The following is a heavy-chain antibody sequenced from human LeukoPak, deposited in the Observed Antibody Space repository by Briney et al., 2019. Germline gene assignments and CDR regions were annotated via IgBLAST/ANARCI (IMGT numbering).Heavy chain of an antibody. D-gene: IGHD1-26*01. V-gene: IGHV1-46*01. J-gene: IGHJ4*02. CDR1: GYTFASYY. CDR2: INPSGGST. CDR3: ARDGSSGTKWYYFDY. Sequence: ASLKVSCKASGYTFASYYMHWVRQAPGQGLEWMGIINPSGGSTSYAQKFQGRVTMTRDTSTSTVYMELSSLRSEDTAVYYCARDGSSGTKWYYFDYWGQGTLVTVSS.